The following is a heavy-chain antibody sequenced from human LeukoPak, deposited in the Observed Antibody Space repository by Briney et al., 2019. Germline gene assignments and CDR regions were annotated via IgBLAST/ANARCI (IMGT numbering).Heavy chain of an antibody. V-gene: IGHV4-59*01. CDR3: ARAGDPYYYDSSGIFDY. Sequence: SETLSLTCAVYGGSFSGYYWSWIRQPPGKGLEWIGYIYYSGSTNYNPSLKSRVTISVDTSKNQFSLKLSSVTAADTAVYYCARAGDPYYYDSSGIFDYWGQGTLVTVSS. D-gene: IGHD3-22*01. CDR2: IYYSGST. CDR1: GGSFSGYY. J-gene: IGHJ4*02.